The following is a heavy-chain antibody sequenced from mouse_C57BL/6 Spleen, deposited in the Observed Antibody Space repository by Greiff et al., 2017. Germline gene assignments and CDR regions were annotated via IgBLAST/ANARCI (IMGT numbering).Heavy chain of an antibody. V-gene: IGHV1-4*01. CDR3: ARTGSSGSWFAY. D-gene: IGHD3-2*02. CDR2: INPSSGYT. CDR1: GYTFTSYT. Sequence: VQLQQSGAELARPGASVKMSCKASGYTFTSYTMHWVKQRPGQGLEWIGYINPSSGYTKYNQKFKDKATLTADKSSSTAYMQLSSRTSEDSAVYYCARTGSSGSWFAYWGQGTLVTVSA. J-gene: IGHJ3*01.